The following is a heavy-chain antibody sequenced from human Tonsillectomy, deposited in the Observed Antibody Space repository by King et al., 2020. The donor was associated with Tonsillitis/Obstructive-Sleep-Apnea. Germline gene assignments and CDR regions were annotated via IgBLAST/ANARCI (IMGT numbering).Heavy chain of an antibody. CDR3: ARGPYCGGDCYSFYYYYYYMDV. CDR1: GGSINNYY. J-gene: IGHJ6*03. D-gene: IGHD2-21*01. CDR2: IYYSGST. V-gene: IGHV4-59*01. Sequence: VQLQESGPGLVKPSETLSLTCTISGGSINNYYWSWIRQPPGKGLEWIGYIYYSGSTNYNPSLKSRVTISVDTSKNQFSLKLSSVIAPDTAVYYCARGPYCGGDCYSFYYYYYYMDVWGKGTTVTVSS.